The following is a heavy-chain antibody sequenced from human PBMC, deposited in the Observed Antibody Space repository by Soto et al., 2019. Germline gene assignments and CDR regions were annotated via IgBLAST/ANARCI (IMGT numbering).Heavy chain of an antibody. D-gene: IGHD3-3*01. CDR1: GYPVTAYY. CDR3: ARGGGVGVAGSAAFDM. Sequence: QLHLVQSGAVVKKPGASVTVSCSASGYPVTAYYMHWVRQAPGRGLEWMGGINPATGAAKYTQTFLGRVNITRDPTTTTAFMELRGLPSEETAVFYCARGGGVGVAGSAAFDMWGQGTLVTVSS. CDR2: INPATGAA. J-gene: IGHJ3*02. V-gene: IGHV1-2*02.